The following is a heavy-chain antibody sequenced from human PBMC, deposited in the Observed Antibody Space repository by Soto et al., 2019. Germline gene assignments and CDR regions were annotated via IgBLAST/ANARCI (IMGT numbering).Heavy chain of an antibody. CDR3: ARAWVFDSSGYYFFNAFDI. J-gene: IGHJ3*02. D-gene: IGHD3-22*01. CDR2: IYYSGST. Sequence: SETLSLTCTISGGSISSGGYYWSWIRQHPGKGLEWIGYIYYSGSTYYNQSLKSRVTISVDTSKNQFTLKLSSMTAADTAVFYCARAWVFDSSGYYFFNAFDIWGQGTMVTVSS. V-gene: IGHV4-31*02. CDR1: GGSISSGGYY.